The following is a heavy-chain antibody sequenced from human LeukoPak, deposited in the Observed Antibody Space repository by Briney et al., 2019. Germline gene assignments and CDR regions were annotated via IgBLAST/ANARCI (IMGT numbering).Heavy chain of an antibody. CDR3: ARDGAAADSVYFDY. J-gene: IGHJ4*02. Sequence: ASVKVSCKASGYTFTGYYMHWVRQAPGQGLEWMGWINPNSGGTSYAQKFQGRVTMTRDTSISTAYMELSRLRSDDTAVYYCARDGAAADSVYFDYWGQGTLVTVSS. CDR2: INPNSGGT. V-gene: IGHV1-2*02. CDR1: GYTFTGYY. D-gene: IGHD6-13*01.